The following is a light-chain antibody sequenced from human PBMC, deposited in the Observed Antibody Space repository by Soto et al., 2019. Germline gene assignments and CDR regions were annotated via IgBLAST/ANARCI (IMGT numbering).Light chain of an antibody. Sequence: DIQMTQSPSTLSASVGDRVTITCRASRDIDNSLAWYQQVPGKAPKLLIYAASTLQSGVPSRFRGSGSGTSFILTITSLQPEDVATYYCQKYNKAPWIFGQGTKVDIK. V-gene: IGKV1-27*01. CDR2: AAS. CDR3: QKYNKAPWI. CDR1: RDIDNS. J-gene: IGKJ1*01.